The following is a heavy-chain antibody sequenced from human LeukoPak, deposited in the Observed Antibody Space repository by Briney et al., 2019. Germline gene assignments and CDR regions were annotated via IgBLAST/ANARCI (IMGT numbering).Heavy chain of an antibody. J-gene: IGHJ4*02. CDR1: GFTFSSYG. Sequence: GGSLRLSCAASGFTFSSYGMHWVRQAPGKGLEWVAVISYDGSNKYYADSVKGRFTISRDNSKNTLYLQMNSLRAEDTAVYYCAKETSDDALTNWGQGTLVTVSS. CDR3: AKETSDDALTN. V-gene: IGHV3-30*18. D-gene: IGHD4-11*01. CDR2: ISYDGSNK.